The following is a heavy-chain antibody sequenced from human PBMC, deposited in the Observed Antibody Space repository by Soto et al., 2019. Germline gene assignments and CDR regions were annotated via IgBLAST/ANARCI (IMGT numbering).Heavy chain of an antibody. J-gene: IGHJ5*02. V-gene: IGHV4-59*01. CDR3: ARIPHYCSGGSCYHRMNWFDP. D-gene: IGHD2-15*01. CDR1: GGNISSYY. Sequence: PSETQSLTCTVSGGNISSYYWSWIRQPPGKGLEWFGDIYYSGSTNYTPSLKSRVTISVDTSKNQFSPKLSSVTAADTAVYYCARIPHYCSGGSCYHRMNWFDPWGQGTLVTVSS. CDR2: IYYSGST.